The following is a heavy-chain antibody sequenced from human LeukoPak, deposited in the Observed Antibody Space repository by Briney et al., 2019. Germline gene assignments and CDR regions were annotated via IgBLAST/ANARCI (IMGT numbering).Heavy chain of an antibody. V-gene: IGHV3-23*01. D-gene: IGHD5-18*01. CDR3: AKDGIQSSGGAPFPGY. CDR2: ISGSGGST. J-gene: IGHJ4*02. Sequence: GGSLRLSCAASGFTFSSYGMSWVRQAPGKGLEWVSGISGSGGSTYYADSVKGRFTISRDNSKNTLFLQMNSLRAEDTAVYYCAKDGIQSSGGAPFPGYWGQGTLVTVSS. CDR1: GFTFSSYG.